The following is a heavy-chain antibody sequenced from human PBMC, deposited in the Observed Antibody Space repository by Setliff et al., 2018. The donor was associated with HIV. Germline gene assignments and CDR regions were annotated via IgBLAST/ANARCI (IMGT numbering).Heavy chain of an antibody. D-gene: IGHD1-1*01. Sequence: SETLSLTCTVSGGSISGHYWSWIRQAPGRGLEWIGYIYYSGDTTYNPSTTYNPSLKSRVTISVDTSKNQFSLKLTSVTAADTAVYFCSRYNPASYNNYYYYYMDVWGKGTTVTVSS. CDR3: SRYNPASYNNYYYYYMDV. V-gene: IGHV4-59*11. CDR2: IYYSGDTTYNPST. CDR1: GGSISGHY. J-gene: IGHJ6*03.